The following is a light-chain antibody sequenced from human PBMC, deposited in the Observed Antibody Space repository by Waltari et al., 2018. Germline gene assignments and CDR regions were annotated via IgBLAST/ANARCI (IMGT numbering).Light chain of an antibody. J-gene: IGKJ5*01. CDR2: DVS. CDR1: QGINTA. Sequence: AIQLTQSPSSLSASVGDSVTFTCRASQGINTALAWYQHKPGKAPKFLIYDVSNLESGVPSRFSGSESGTDFTLTISSLQPEDSATYYCQQYSVYPITFGQGTRLDIK. CDR3: QQYSVYPIT. V-gene: IGKV1-13*02.